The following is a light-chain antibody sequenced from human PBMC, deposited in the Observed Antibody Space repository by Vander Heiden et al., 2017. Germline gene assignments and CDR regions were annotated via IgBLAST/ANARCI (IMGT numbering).Light chain of an antibody. J-gene: IGKJ1*01. V-gene: IGKV1-39*01. CDR1: QSISSY. CDR2: AAA. Sequence: DIQMTQSPSSLSAPVGDRVTITCRASQSISSYLNWYQQKPGKAPKLLIYAAASLQRGVPSRFSGSGCGTNFSLPIISRQPYDFAAYYCQQNDNSPHGTFGQGTKVEIK. CDR3: QQNDNSPHGT.